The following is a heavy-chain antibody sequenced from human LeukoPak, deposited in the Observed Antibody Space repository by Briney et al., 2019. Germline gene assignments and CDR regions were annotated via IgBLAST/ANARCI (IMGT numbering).Heavy chain of an antibody. CDR3: ARHSNYYYYMDV. J-gene: IGHJ6*03. Sequence: WVRQAPGKGLEWIGNIYYSGSTFYNPSLKSRVTISVDTSKNQFSLKVTSVTAADTAVYYCARHSNYYYYMDVWGKGSTVTVSS. D-gene: IGHD2-2*01. CDR2: IYYSGST. V-gene: IGHV4-39*01.